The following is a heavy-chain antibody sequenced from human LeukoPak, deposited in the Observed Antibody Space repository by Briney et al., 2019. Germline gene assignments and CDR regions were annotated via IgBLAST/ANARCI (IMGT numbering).Heavy chain of an antibody. Sequence: SQTLCLTCSVSGGSINSEGYYWSWIRQHPGKGLEYIGYIYRSGNTYYNPSLKSRLTISVDTSKNQFSLQLISVTAADTAVYYCARNYDDSLDFWGQGTLVTVSS. CDR3: ARNYDDSLDF. CDR1: GGSINSEGYY. V-gene: IGHV4-31*03. J-gene: IGHJ4*02. CDR2: IYRSGNT. D-gene: IGHD1-7*01.